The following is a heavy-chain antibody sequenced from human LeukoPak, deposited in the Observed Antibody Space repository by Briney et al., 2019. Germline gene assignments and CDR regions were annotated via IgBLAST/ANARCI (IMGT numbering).Heavy chain of an antibody. V-gene: IGHV3-9*01. D-gene: IGHD5-18*01. Sequence: GRSLRLSCAASGFTFDDYAMHWVRQAPGKGLEWVSGISWNSGSIGYADPVKGRFTISRDNAKNSLYLQMNSLRAEDTALYYCAKAIGYSYGYYYYGMNVWGQGTTVTVSS. J-gene: IGHJ6*02. CDR2: ISWNSGSI. CDR1: GFTFDDYA. CDR3: AKAIGYSYGYYYYGMNV.